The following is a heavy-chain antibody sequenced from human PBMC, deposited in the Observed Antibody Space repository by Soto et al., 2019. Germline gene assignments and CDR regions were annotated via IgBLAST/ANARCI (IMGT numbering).Heavy chain of an antibody. D-gene: IGHD5-12*01. J-gene: IGHJ4*02. CDR3: ARGGPEMATRDYYFDY. V-gene: IGHV1-69*01. CDR1: GDTFSSYA. Sequence: QVQLVQSGAEVKKPGSSVKVSCKASGDTFSSYAISWVRQAPGQGLEWMGGIIPIFGTANYAQKFQGRVTITADESTSTAYMELSSLRSEDTAVYYCARGGPEMATRDYYFDYWGQGTLVTVSS. CDR2: IIPIFGTA.